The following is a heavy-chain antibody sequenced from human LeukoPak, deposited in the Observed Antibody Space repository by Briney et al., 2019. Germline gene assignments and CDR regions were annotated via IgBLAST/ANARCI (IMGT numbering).Heavy chain of an antibody. V-gene: IGHV3-74*01. Sequence: SGGSLRLPCAASGFTISGFWMHWVRQVPGEGLVWVARMNSAGTTINYADSVKGRFTISRDNVRNTLHLQMNNLSLEDTAVYFCIREVQVRASASLGLWGRGTLVTVS. CDR2: MNSAGTTI. D-gene: IGHD1-1*01. CDR3: IREVQVRASASLGL. J-gene: IGHJ4*01. CDR1: GFTISGFW.